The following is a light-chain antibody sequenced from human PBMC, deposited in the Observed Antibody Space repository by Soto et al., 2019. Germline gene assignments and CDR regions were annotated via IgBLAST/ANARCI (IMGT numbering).Light chain of an antibody. CDR2: GAS. V-gene: IGKV3-15*01. CDR1: QSVSSN. Sequence: EIVMTQSPATLSVSPGERATLSCRASQSVSSNLAWHQQKPGQAPRLLIYGASTRATGIPARFSGSGCGTVFTITSSILQSEYFAYYCYQQYNSSPKTFGQGTKVEI. CDR3: QQYNSSPKT. J-gene: IGKJ1*01.